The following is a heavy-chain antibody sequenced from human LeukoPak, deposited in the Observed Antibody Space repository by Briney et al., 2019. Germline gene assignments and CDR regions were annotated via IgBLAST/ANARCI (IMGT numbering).Heavy chain of an antibody. Sequence: GASVKVSCKASGYTFTGYYMHWVRQAPGQGLEWMGWINPNSGGTNYAQNLQGRVTMTTDTSTSTAYMELRSLRSDDTAVYYCARAGLWELPRYAFDIWGQGTMVTVSS. CDR2: INPNSGGT. CDR3: ARAGLWELPRYAFDI. D-gene: IGHD1-26*01. J-gene: IGHJ3*02. CDR1: GYTFTGYY. V-gene: IGHV1-2*02.